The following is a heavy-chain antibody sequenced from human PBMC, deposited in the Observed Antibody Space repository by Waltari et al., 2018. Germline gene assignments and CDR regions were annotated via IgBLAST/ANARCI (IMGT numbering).Heavy chain of an antibody. Sequence: QVQLQESGPGLVKPSQTLSLTCTVSGGFISSGSSYWNWIRQPAGKGLEWIGRIFSGRTTTYNTSLKTRVTLAVDTSKNPFSLELTSATAADTAVYYCARYCSSGTCYERGDNAFDIWGQGTAVTVSS. CDR1: GGFISSGSSY. CDR2: IFSGRTT. D-gene: IGHD2-2*01. V-gene: IGHV4-61*02. CDR3: ARYCSSGTCYERGDNAFDI. J-gene: IGHJ3*02.